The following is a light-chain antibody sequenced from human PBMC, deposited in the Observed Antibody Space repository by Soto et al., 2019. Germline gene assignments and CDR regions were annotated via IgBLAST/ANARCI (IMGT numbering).Light chain of an antibody. CDR1: QGISSY. V-gene: IGKV1-8*01. Sequence: AIRITQSPASLSSSTLDRFTITCRASQGISSYLAWYQQKPGKAPKLLIYAASTLQSGVPSRFSGSGSGTDFTLTISSLQPEDFATYYCQQSYSTPGFGQGTRLEI. CDR2: AAS. J-gene: IGKJ5*01. CDR3: QQSYSTPG.